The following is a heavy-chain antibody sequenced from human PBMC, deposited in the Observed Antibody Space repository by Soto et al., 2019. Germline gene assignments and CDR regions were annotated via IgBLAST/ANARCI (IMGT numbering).Heavy chain of an antibody. D-gene: IGHD3-10*01. CDR1: GFTFDGYA. V-gene: IGHV3-23*01. CDR2: IGGSGDGT. Sequence: PGGSLRLSCAASGFTFDGYAMSWVRQAPGKGLQWVSTIGGSGDGTYYADSVKGRFTISRDNSKNTLYLQMNSLRAEDTAAYYCAKAREVTLVRVPSSYWGQGTLVTVSS. CDR3: AKAREVTLVRVPSSY. J-gene: IGHJ4*02.